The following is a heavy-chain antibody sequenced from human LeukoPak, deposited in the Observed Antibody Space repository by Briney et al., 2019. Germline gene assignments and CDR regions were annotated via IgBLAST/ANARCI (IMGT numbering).Heavy chain of an antibody. V-gene: IGHV6-1*01. Sequence: SQTLSLTCAISGDSFSSNSAAWNWLRQSPSRGLEWLGRTYYRSNLYNDYAVSVKSLITINPDTPKNQFSLQLNSVTPEDTAVYYCARDAASYDAFDIWGQGTMVTVSS. J-gene: IGHJ3*02. D-gene: IGHD3-10*01. CDR3: ARDAASYDAFDI. CDR2: TYYRSNLYN. CDR1: GDSFSSNSAA.